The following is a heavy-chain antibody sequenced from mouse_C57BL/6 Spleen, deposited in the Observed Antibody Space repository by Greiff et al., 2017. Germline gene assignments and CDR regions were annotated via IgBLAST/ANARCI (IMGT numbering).Heavy chain of an antibody. D-gene: IGHD3-1*01. V-gene: IGHV5-9*01. Sequence: EVMLVESGGGLVKPGGSLKLSCAASGFTFSSYIMSWVRQTPGKRLEWVATISGGGGNTYYPDSVKGRFTISRDNAKNTLYLQMSSLRSEDTALYYCARHVGYYFDYWGQGTTLTVSA. CDR2: ISGGGGNT. J-gene: IGHJ2*01. CDR3: ARHVGYYFDY. CDR1: GFTFSSYI.